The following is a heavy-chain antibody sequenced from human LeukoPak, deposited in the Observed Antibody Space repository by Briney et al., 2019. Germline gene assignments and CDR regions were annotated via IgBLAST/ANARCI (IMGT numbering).Heavy chain of an antibody. J-gene: IGHJ6*03. D-gene: IGHD4-17*01. CDR1: GGSFSGYY. Sequence: PSETLSLTCAVYGGSFSGYYWSWIRQPPGKGLEWIGEINHSGSTNYNPSLKGRVTISVDTSKNQFSLKLSPVTAADTAVYYCARLHPLRRGHYYYYMDVWGKGTTVTVSS. V-gene: IGHV4-34*01. CDR3: ARLHPLRRGHYYYYMDV. CDR2: INHSGST.